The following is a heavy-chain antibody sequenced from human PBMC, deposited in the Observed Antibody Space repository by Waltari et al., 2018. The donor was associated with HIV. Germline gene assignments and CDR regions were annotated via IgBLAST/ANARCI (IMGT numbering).Heavy chain of an antibody. V-gene: IGHV4-38-2*01. Sequence: QVQLHASGPGMVKPSGTLSPTCAVSGYSISSVFYWGWIRQPPGKGLEWIGSASRSGSTYYSPSLKSRVTISLDTSKNQFSLKLNSVAAADTAVYYCGSGSRRGHSHGIDYWGQGTLVTVSS. J-gene: IGHJ4*02. CDR1: GYSISSVFY. CDR2: ASRSGST. D-gene: IGHD5-18*01. CDR3: GSGSRRGHSHGIDY.